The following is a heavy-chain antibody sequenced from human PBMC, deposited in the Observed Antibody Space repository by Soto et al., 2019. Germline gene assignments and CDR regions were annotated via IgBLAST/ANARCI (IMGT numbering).Heavy chain of an antibody. CDR2: IYWDDDK. J-gene: IGHJ4*02. Sequence: QIPLKESGPSLVKPTQTLTLTCTISGFSLSSTRVAVGWILQPPGKALEWLALIYWDDDKRYSPFLKSRLTITKDTSKNQVVLTMTNMEPVDTATYYCAHSVVAGLGYYFDYWGQGTLVTVSS. V-gene: IGHV2-5*02. D-gene: IGHD6-19*01. CDR3: AHSVVAGLGYYFDY. CDR1: GFSLSSTRVA.